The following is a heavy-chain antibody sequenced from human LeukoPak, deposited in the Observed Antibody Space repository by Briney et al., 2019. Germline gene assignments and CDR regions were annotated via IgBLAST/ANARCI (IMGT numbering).Heavy chain of an antibody. CDR3: ATTRVDSSSWPFDY. CDR1: GGSISSYY. V-gene: IGHV4-59*01. Sequence: PSETLSLTCTVSGGSISSYYWSWIRQPPGKGLEWIGYIYYSGSTNYNPSLKSRVTISVDTSKNQFSLKLSSVTAADTAVYYCATTRVDSSSWPFDYWGQGTLVTVSS. D-gene: IGHD6-13*01. CDR2: IYYSGST. J-gene: IGHJ4*02.